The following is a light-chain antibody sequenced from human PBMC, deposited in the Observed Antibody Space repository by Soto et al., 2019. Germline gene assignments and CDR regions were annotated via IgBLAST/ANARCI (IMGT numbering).Light chain of an antibody. J-gene: IGKJ3*01. Sequence: EIVLTQSPGTLSLSPGERATLSCRASQSVSSSYLAWYQQKPGPAPRLLIYGASSRATGIPDRFSGSGSGTDFSLTISRLEPEDFAVYYCQQYGSSRPFTFGPGTKVDIK. CDR1: QSVSSSY. V-gene: IGKV3-20*01. CDR3: QQYGSSRPFT. CDR2: GAS.